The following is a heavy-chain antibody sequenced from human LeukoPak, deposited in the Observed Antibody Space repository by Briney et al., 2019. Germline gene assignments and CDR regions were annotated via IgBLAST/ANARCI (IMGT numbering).Heavy chain of an antibody. V-gene: IGHV3-23*01. D-gene: IGHD3-3*01. CDR3: ARCRVLRDRGYYSYYYYYGMDV. Sequence: GGSLRLSCAASGFTFSSYVMNWVRQAPGKGLEWVSTISNSGGSTYYADSVKGRFTISRDNSNNTLYLQMNSLRAEDTAVYYCARCRVLRDRGYYSYYYYYGMDVWGQGTTVTVSS. J-gene: IGHJ6*02. CDR1: GFTFSSYV. CDR2: ISNSGGST.